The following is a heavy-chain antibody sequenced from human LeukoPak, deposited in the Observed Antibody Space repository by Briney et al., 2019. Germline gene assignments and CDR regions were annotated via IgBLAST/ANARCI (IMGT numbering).Heavy chain of an antibody. CDR3: ARSSGTMVRGLFDY. Sequence: PSETLSLTCTVSGGSISSGGYYWSWIRQPPGKGLEWIGYIYHSGSTYYNPSLKSRVTISVDTSKNQFSLKLSSVTAADTAVYYCARSSGTMVRGLFDYWGQGTLVTVSS. CDR1: GGSISSGGYY. D-gene: IGHD3-10*01. V-gene: IGHV4-61*08. J-gene: IGHJ4*02. CDR2: IYHSGST.